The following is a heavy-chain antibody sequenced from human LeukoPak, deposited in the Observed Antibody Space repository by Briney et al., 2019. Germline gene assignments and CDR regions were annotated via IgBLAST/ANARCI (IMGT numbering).Heavy chain of an antibody. CDR3: ARGGYSSSWSIYYFDY. CDR1: GGTFSSYA. J-gene: IGHJ4*02. CDR2: IIPIFGTA. Sequence: SVKVSCKASGGTFSSYAISWVRQAPGQGLEWMGGIIPIFGTANYAQKFQGRVTITTDESTSTAYMELSSLRSEDTAVYYCARGGYSSSWSIYYFDYWGQGTLVIVSS. D-gene: IGHD6-13*01. V-gene: IGHV1-69*05.